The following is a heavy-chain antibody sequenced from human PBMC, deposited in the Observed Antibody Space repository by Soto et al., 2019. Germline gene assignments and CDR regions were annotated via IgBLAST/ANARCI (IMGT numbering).Heavy chain of an antibody. CDR1: GGSISSGGYS. J-gene: IGHJ4*02. Sequence: LSLTCAVSGGSISSGGYSWSWIRQPPGKGLEWIGYIYHSGSTYYNPSLKSRVTISVDRSKNQFSLKLSPVTAADTAVYYCARGRSGYSSYHFDYWGQGTLVTVSS. CDR2: IYHSGST. CDR3: ARGRSGYSSYHFDY. V-gene: IGHV4-30-2*01. D-gene: IGHD6-13*01.